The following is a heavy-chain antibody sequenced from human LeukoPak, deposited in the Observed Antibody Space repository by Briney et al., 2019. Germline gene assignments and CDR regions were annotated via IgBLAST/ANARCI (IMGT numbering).Heavy chain of an antibody. CDR2: ISYDGSNK. V-gene: IGHV3-30*03. J-gene: IGHJ6*02. CDR1: GFTFSSYG. D-gene: IGHD5-12*01. Sequence: GGSLRLSCAAPGFTFSSYGMHWVRQAPGKGLEWVAVISYDGSNKYYADSVKGRFTISRDNSKNTLYLQMNSLRAEDTAVYYCARGSPRGYDFPYYYYGMDVWGQGTTVTVSS. CDR3: ARGSPRGYDFPYYYYGMDV.